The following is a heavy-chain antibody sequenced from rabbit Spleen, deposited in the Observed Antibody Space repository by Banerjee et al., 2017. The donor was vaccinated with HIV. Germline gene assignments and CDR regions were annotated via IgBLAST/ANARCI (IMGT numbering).Heavy chain of an antibody. Sequence: QSLEESGGDLVKPGASLTLTCTASGFSFDSGYDMCWVRQAPGKGLEWIACLYGGDSGGTYYANWAKGRFTISKTSSTTVTLRMTSLAAADTATYFCARDSGSSFSSYGMDLWGQGTLVTVS. J-gene: IGHJ6*01. CDR2: LYGGDSGGT. CDR1: GFSFDSGYD. V-gene: IGHV1S40*01. D-gene: IGHD8-1*01. CDR3: ARDSGSSFSSYGMDL.